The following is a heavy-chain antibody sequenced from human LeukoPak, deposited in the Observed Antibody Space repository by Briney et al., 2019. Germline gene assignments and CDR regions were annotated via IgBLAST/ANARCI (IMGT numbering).Heavy chain of an antibody. D-gene: IGHD2-2*01. Sequence: ASVKVSCKASGGTFSGYAISWVRRAPGQGLEWMGGIIPIFGTANYAQKFQGRVTITADESTSTAYMELSSLRSEDTAVYYCARDPCSSTSCFNWFDPWGQGTLVTVSS. CDR3: ARDPCSSTSCFNWFDP. CDR2: IIPIFGTA. V-gene: IGHV1-69*13. J-gene: IGHJ5*02. CDR1: GGTFSGYA.